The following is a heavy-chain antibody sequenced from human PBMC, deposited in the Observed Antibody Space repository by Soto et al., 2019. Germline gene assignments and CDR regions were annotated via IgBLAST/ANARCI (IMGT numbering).Heavy chain of an antibody. D-gene: IGHD2-2*01. CDR3: AGNQQSHYYNGMDV. Sequence: QVQLVQSGAEVKKPGSSAKVSCKASGGTFSSYAISWVRQAPGQGLEWMGGIIPIFGTANYAQKFQGRVTITADESTSTAYMELSSLRSEDTAVYYCAGNQQSHYYNGMDVWGQGTTITVSS. CDR1: GGTFSSYA. J-gene: IGHJ6*02. V-gene: IGHV1-69*12. CDR2: IIPIFGTA.